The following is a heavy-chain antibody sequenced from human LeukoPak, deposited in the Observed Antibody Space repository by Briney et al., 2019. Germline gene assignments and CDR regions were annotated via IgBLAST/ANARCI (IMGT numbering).Heavy chain of an antibody. V-gene: IGHV3-15*01. D-gene: IGHD2-21*02. CDR3: TTDWGLPNCGGDCYLP. J-gene: IGHJ5*02. CDR2: IKSTTFGGTT. Sequence: GGSLRLSCAASGFTFSSYAMSWVRQAPGKGLEWVGRIKSTTFGGTTDYAAPVKGRFAISRDDSGSTVYLRMDSLTVEDTALYYCTTDWGLPNCGGDCYLPWGQGTLVTVSS. CDR1: GFTFSSYA.